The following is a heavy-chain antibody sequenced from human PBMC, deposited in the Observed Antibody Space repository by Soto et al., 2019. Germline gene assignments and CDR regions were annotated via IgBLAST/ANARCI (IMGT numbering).Heavy chain of an antibody. CDR3: TREYCSGGSCYMSQDAFDI. D-gene: IGHD2-15*01. J-gene: IGHJ3*02. CDR1: GFTFGDYA. V-gene: IGHV3-49*03. Sequence: LRLSCTASGFTFGDYAMSWFRQAPGKGLEWVGFIRSKAYGGTTEYAASVKGRFTISRDDSKSIAYLQMNSLKTEDTAVYYCTREYCSGGSCYMSQDAFDIWGQGTMVTVSS. CDR2: IRSKAYGGTT.